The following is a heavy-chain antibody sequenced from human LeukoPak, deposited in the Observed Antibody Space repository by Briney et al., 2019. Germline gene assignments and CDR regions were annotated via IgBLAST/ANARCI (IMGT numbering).Heavy chain of an antibody. CDR2: IYYSGST. D-gene: IGHD3/OR15-3a*01. CDR3: ARATDWVFDY. CDR1: GGSISSYY. V-gene: IGHV4-59*01. Sequence: PSETLSLTCTVSGGSISSYYWSWIRQPPGKVLEWIGYIYYSGSTNYNPSLKSRVTISVDTSKNQFSLKLSSVTAADTAVYYCARATDWVFDYWGQGTLVTVSS. J-gene: IGHJ4*02.